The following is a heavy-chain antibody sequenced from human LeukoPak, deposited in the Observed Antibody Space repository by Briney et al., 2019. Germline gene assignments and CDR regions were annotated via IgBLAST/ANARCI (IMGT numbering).Heavy chain of an antibody. CDR3: ARTTEGGYTYDYFYYYYMDV. CDR2: IYYSGST. D-gene: IGHD5-18*01. Sequence: SETLSLTCTVSGGSISSYYWSWIRQPPGKGLGWIGYIYYSGSTNYNPSLKSRVTISVDTSKSQFSLKLSSVTAADTAVYYCARTTEGGYTYDYFYYYYMDVWGKGTTVTISS. CDR1: GGSISSYY. V-gene: IGHV4-59*01. J-gene: IGHJ6*03.